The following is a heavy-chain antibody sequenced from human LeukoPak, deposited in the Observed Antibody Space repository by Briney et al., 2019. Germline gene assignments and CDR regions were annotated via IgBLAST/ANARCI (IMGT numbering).Heavy chain of an antibody. CDR3: ARAGLYTSSGDSNDAFDM. CDR2: IGSTSSYI. Sequence: GGSLRLSCAGSGFTFSSYSMNWVHQAPGKGLEWVSSIGSTSSYIYYAGSVKGRFTFSRDNAKNSLYLQMNSLRAEDTAVYYCARAGLYTSSGDSNDAFDMWGQGTMVTVSS. D-gene: IGHD6-6*01. CDR1: GFTFSSYS. J-gene: IGHJ3*02. V-gene: IGHV3-21*01.